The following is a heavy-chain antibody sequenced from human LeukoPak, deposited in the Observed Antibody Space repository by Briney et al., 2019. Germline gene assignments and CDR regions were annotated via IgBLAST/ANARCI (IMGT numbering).Heavy chain of an antibody. J-gene: IGHJ5*02. CDR2: INHSGST. CDR3: ARKLDVYYDFWSGSRRGWFDP. D-gene: IGHD3-3*01. Sequence: GSLRLSCAASGFTFSSYWMSWIRQPPGKGLEWIGEINHSGSTNYNPSLKSRVTISVDTSKIQFSLKLSSVTAADTAVYYCARKLDVYYDFWSGSRRGWFDPWGQGTLVTVSS. CDR1: GFTFSSYW. V-gene: IGHV4-34*01.